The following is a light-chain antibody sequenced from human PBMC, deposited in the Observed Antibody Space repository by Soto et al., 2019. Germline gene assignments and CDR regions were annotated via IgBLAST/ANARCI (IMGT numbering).Light chain of an antibody. CDR2: EVS. J-gene: IGLJ1*01. V-gene: IGLV2-23*02. CDR1: SSDVGSYNL. CDR3: CSYAGSSTFYV. Sequence: SALTQPASVSGSPGQSITISYTGTSSDVGSYNLVSWYQQHPGKAPKLMIYEVSKRPSGVSNRFSGSKSGNTASLTISGLQAEDEADYYCCSYAGSSTFYVFGTGTKLTVL.